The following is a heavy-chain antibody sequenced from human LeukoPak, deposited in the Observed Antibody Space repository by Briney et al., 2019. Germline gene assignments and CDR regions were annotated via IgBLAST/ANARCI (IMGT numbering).Heavy chain of an antibody. D-gene: IGHD6-13*01. CDR2: INPNSGGT. V-gene: IGHV1-2*02. CDR3: ARVYNIADHFDY. Sequence: ASVKVSCKASGYTFTGYYMHWVRQAPGQGREWMGWINPNSGGTNYAQKFQGRVTMTRDTSISTAYMELSRLRSDDTAVYYCARVYNIADHFDYWGQGTLVTVSS. J-gene: IGHJ4*02. CDR1: GYTFTGYY.